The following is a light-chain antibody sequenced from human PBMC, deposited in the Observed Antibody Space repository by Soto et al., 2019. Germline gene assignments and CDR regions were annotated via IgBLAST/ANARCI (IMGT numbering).Light chain of an antibody. V-gene: IGKV3-11*01. CDR2: GAS. J-gene: IGKJ5*01. Sequence: EIVLTQSPATLSLSPGDRATLSCCASQSVSSYLAWYQQKPGQAPRLLIYGASSRATGIPARFSGSGSGTDFTLTISSLEPEDFAVYYCQQRSNWAPFTFGQGTRLEI. CDR1: QSVSSY. CDR3: QQRSNWAPFT.